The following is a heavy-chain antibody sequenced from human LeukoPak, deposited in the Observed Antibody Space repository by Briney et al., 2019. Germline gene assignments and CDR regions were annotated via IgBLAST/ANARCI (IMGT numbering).Heavy chain of an antibody. Sequence: PGGSLRLSCAASGFTVSSNYMSWVRQAPGKGLEWVGRIKRKSDGGTTDYAAPVKGRFTISRDDSKNTLYLQTNSLKSEDTAVYYCTTELDVRPNHYWGQGTLVTVSS. V-gene: IGHV3-15*01. D-gene: IGHD1-14*01. CDR3: TTELDVRPNHY. J-gene: IGHJ4*02. CDR1: GFTVSSNY. CDR2: IKRKSDGGTT.